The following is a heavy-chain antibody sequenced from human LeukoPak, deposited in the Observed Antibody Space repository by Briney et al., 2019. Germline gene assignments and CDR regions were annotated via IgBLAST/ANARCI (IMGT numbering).Heavy chain of an antibody. J-gene: IGHJ4*02. CDR3: ARLDCLVEGCYNH. Sequence: SETLSLTCSVSGDCVTSSYWNWIRQPPGKGLEWIGYVSSDGTTNYTPSLRSRLIMSVDTAKNDISLILTSVTAADTAIYYCARLDCLVEGCYNHWGRGTLVTVSS. CDR1: GDCVTSSY. D-gene: IGHD2-15*01. V-gene: IGHV4-59*08. CDR2: VSSDGTT.